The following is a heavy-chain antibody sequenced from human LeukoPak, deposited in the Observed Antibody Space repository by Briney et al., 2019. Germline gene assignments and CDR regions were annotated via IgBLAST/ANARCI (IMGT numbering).Heavy chain of an antibody. Sequence: SETLSLTCTVSGGSISSYDWSWIRQPPGKGLEWIGYIYYSGSTNYNPSLKSRVTISVDTSKNQFSLKLSSVTAADTAVYYCARGVVSHYYYYYYLDVWGKGTTVTVSS. CDR1: GGSISSYD. J-gene: IGHJ6*03. V-gene: IGHV4-59*01. CDR3: ARGVVSHYYYYYYLDV. CDR2: IYYSGST. D-gene: IGHD3-3*01.